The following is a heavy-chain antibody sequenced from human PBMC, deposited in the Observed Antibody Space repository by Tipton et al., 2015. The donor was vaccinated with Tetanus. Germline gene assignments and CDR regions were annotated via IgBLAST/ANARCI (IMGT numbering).Heavy chain of an antibody. D-gene: IGHD3-22*01. CDR1: GGSISSSSYY. V-gene: IGHV4-39*07. CDR3: ARFSYDSGGFYSYFDY. CDR2: AYYSGST. Sequence: LRLSYTVSGGSISSSSYYWGWIRQPPGKGLEWIGHAYYSGSTNYNPSLKSRVSISVDTSNDQFSLRLTSVTAADTAIYYCARFSYDSGGFYSYFDYWGRGTLVTVPS. J-gene: IGHJ4*02.